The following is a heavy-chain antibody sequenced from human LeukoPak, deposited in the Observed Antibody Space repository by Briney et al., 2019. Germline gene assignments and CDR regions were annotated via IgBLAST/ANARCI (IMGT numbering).Heavy chain of an antibody. CDR1: GGSISSYY. D-gene: IGHD3-10*01. CDR3: ARLGRRSLYGMDV. Sequence: SETLSLTCTVSGGSISSYYWSWIRQPPGKGLEWIGYIYYSGSTNYNPSLKSRVTISVDTSKNQFSLKLSSVTAADTAVYYCARLGRRSLYGMDVWGQGTTVTVSS. J-gene: IGHJ6*02. CDR2: IYYSGST. V-gene: IGHV4-59*08.